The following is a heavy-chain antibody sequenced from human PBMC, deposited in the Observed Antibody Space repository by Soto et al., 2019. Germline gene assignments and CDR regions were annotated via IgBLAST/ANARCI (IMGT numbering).Heavy chain of an antibody. V-gene: IGHV1-18*01. Sequence: GASVKVSCKASGYTFSSSGFTWVRQAPGQGLEWMGWISANSGNTNYAQKLQGRVTMTTDTSTSTAYMELRGLRSDDTAVYHCARCRNWTYASDYWGPGPLVTVSS. CDR3: ARCRNWTYASDY. CDR2: ISANSGNT. CDR1: GYTFSSSG. J-gene: IGHJ4*02. D-gene: IGHD1-7*01.